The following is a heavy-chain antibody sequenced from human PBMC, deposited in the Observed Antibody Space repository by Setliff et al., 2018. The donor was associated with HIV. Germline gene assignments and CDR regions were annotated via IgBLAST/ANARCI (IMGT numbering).Heavy chain of an antibody. CDR3: VRVFYDATDYYAPLFDY. V-gene: IGHV4-59*01. CDR2: VYSTGSI. Sequence: SETLSLTCTVSGGSMSRFYWTWIRQPPGKGLEWIGFVYSTGSINYSPSFRGRLTISLDTSENQFSLHLTSVTAADTAVYFCVRVFYDATDYYAPLFDYWGQGTLVTVS. CDR1: GGSMSRFY. D-gene: IGHD3-22*01. J-gene: IGHJ4*02.